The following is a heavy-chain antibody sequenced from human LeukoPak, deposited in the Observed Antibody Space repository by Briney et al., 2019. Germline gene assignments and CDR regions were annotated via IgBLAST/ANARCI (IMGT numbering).Heavy chain of an antibody. J-gene: IGHJ4*02. CDR2: MNPNSGDA. V-gene: IGHV1-8*02. Sequence: ASVKVSCKASGYSFTSYDINCVRQATGQGLEWIGWMNPNSGDADYTQKFKGRVTFTRDTSTRTAYMEVNSLGSEDTAVYYCARSNFGGNVHFDYWGQGTLVTVSS. CDR1: GYSFTSYD. D-gene: IGHD4-23*01. CDR3: ARSNFGGNVHFDY.